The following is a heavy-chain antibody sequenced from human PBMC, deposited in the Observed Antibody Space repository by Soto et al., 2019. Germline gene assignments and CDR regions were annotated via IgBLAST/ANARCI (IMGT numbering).Heavy chain of an antibody. CDR3: ARTLPTARRGLYWFDP. CDR2: ISAYNGNT. J-gene: IGHJ5*02. D-gene: IGHD6-6*01. V-gene: IGHV1-18*04. Sequence: ASVKFSCKASGYTFTSYGISWVRQAPGQGLEWMGWISAYNGNTNYAQKLQGRVTMTTDTSTSTAYMELRSLRSDDTAVYYCARTLPTARRGLYWFDPWGQGTLVTVSS. CDR1: GYTFTSYG.